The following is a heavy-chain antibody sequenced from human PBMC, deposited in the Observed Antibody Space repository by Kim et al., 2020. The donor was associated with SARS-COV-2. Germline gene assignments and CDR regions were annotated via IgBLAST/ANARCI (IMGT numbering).Heavy chain of an antibody. J-gene: IGHJ4*02. CDR1: GGSHSNYY. D-gene: IGHD1-26*01. V-gene: IGHV4-34*01. Sequence: SETLSLTCGVSGGSHSNYYWSWIRQPPGKGLEWIGEINDRGSTNYIPALKSRVTISLDTSKNQFSLKMRSVAVADTAVYYCTRGEVLHGTVYWAQGTLVTVS. CDR2: INDRGST. CDR3: TRGEVLHGTVY.